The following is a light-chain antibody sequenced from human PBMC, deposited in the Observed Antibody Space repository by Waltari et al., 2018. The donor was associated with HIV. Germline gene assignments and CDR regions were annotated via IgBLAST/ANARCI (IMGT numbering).Light chain of an antibody. V-gene: IGLV2-14*03. CDR1: SDDIGFSKF. J-gene: IGLJ2*01. CDR2: GVG. CDR3: CSFTKSDSLV. Sequence: ALIQPASVSGSPGQSITISCTVTSDDIGFSKFLSWYKQHPGKAPQLMIHGVGFRPSGVPSRFSGSRSGNTASLTIFGLQAEDEADYYCCSFTKSDSLVFGGGTKLTVL.